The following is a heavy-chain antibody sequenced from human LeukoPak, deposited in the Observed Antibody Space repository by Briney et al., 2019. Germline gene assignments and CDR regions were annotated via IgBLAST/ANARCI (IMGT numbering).Heavy chain of an antibody. J-gene: IGHJ5*02. D-gene: IGHD2-2*01. V-gene: IGHV4-34*01. CDR2: INHSGST. CDR1: GGSFSGYY. CDR3: ARVIVVPAASWFDP. Sequence: ETLSLTCAVYGGSFSGYYWSWIRQPPGKGLEWIGEINHSGSTNYNPSLKNRVTISVDTSKNQFSLKLSSVTAADTAVYYCARVIVVPAASWFDPWGQGTLVTVSS.